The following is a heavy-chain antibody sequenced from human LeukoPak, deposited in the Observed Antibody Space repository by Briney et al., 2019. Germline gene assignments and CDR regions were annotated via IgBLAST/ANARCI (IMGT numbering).Heavy chain of an antibody. CDR1: GFTFSSYW. J-gene: IGHJ5*02. CDR3: ARPSGSGWYTSQNWFDP. V-gene: IGHV3-74*01. D-gene: IGHD6-19*01. Sequence: PGGSLRLSCAASGFTFSSYWMHWVRQAPGKGLVWVSRINSDGSSTSYADSVKGRFTISRDNAKNTLYLQMNSLRAEDTAVYYCARPSGSGWYTSQNWFDPWGQGTLVTVSS. CDR2: INSDGSST.